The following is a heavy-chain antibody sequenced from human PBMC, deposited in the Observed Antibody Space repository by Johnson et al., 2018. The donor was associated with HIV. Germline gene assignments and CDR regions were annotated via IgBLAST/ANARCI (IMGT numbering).Heavy chain of an antibody. CDR3: ARLRSGNRAFDI. CDR1: GFTVSSHY. D-gene: IGHD2-15*01. Sequence: QMPLVESGGGVVQPGRSLRLSCAASGFTVSSHYMSWVRQAPGKGLAWVSYISSSGRTIYYADSVKGRFTISRDNAKNSLHLQMNSLRAEDTAVYYCARLRSGNRAFDICGQGTMVTVSS. V-gene: IGHV3-11*01. CDR2: ISSSGRTI. J-gene: IGHJ3*02.